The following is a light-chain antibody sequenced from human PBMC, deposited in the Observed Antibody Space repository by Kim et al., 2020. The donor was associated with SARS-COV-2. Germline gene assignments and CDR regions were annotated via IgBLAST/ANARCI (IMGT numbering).Light chain of an antibody. Sequence: EIVLTQSPGTLSLSPGERATLSCRASQSVNNNYIAWYRQKAGQAPRLLIYGASSRTTGIPDRFSGSGSGTDFILTISRLEPEDFAVYYCQQHGNSPWSFGQGTKVDIK. CDR2: GAS. V-gene: IGKV3-20*01. CDR3: QQHGNSPWS. J-gene: IGKJ1*01. CDR1: QSVNNNY.